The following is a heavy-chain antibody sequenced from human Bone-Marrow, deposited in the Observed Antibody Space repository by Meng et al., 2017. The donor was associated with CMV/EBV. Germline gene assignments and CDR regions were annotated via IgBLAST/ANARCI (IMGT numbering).Heavy chain of an antibody. CDR2: ISSSGSTI. Sequence: GESLKISCAASGFTFSDYYMSWIRQAPGKGLEWVSYISSSGSTIYYADSVKGRFTISRDNAKNSLYLQMNSLRAEDTAVYYCAREGAGYCSSTSCYVTYYYYGMDVWGQGTTVTVSS. CDR1: GFTFSDYY. CDR3: AREGAGYCSSTSCYVTYYYYGMDV. J-gene: IGHJ6*02. D-gene: IGHD2-2*01. V-gene: IGHV3-11*04.